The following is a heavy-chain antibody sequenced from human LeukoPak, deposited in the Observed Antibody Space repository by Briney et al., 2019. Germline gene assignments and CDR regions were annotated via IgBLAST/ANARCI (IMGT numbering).Heavy chain of an antibody. D-gene: IGHD3-22*01. J-gene: IGHJ4*02. CDR2: ISAYNGDT. CDR3: ARDFSNTSGFKVAFDY. CDR1: GFTFTNYG. V-gene: IGHV1-18*01. Sequence: ASVKVSCKASGFTFTNYGISWLRQAPGQGLEWMGWISAYNGDTKYAQKLQGRVTMTTDTSTSTAYMELRSLTSDDTAVYYCARDFSNTSGFKVAFDYWGQGTLVTVSS.